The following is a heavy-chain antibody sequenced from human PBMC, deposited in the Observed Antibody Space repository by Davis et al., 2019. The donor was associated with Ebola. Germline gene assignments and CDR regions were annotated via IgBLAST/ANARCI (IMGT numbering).Heavy chain of an antibody. CDR2: SKSKASGGTT. D-gene: IGHD5-18*01. CDR3: LWLQDFYYGLAV. J-gene: IGHJ6*02. CDR1: GFPFSGYN. Sequence: PGGSLRLSCEASGFPFSGYNMGWVRQAPGKGLEWVGRSKSKASGGTTDYAAPVKGRFTISRDDSKNTVFLQMNSLKTEDSAVYYCLWLQDFYYGLAVWGQGTTVTVSS. V-gene: IGHV3-15*01.